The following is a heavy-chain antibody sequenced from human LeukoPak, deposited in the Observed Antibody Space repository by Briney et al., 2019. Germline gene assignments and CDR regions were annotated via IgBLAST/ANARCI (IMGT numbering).Heavy chain of an antibody. CDR3: ARIVFTYYYDSSGYYYFDY. D-gene: IGHD3-22*01. CDR2: ISSRGSTI. Sequence: PGGSLRLSCAASGFTFSDYYMSWIRQAPGKGLEGVSYISSRGSTIYYADSVKGRFTISRDNAKNSLYLQMNSLRAEDTAVYYCARIVFTYYYDSSGYYYFDYWGQGTLVTVSS. V-gene: IGHV3-11*01. CDR1: GFTFSDYY. J-gene: IGHJ4*02.